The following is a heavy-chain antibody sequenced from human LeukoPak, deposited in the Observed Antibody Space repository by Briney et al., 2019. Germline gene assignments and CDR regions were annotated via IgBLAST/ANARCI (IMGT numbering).Heavy chain of an antibody. V-gene: IGHV3-23*01. CDR2: ISGSGDNT. Sequence: PGGSLTLSCAASGFTFTTYAMIWVRQAPGKGLEWVSAISGSGDNTYYVDSVKGRFTISRDNSKNTLYLQMNSLRAEDTAVYYCAKGAPILAAAGTSRPDYWGQGTLVTVSS. D-gene: IGHD6-13*01. CDR1: GFTFTTYA. CDR3: AKGAPILAAAGTSRPDY. J-gene: IGHJ4*02.